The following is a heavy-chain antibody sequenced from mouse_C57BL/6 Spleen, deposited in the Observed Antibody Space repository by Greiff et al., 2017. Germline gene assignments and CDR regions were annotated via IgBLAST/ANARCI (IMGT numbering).Heavy chain of an antibody. J-gene: IGHJ3*01. CDR1: GYTFTDYE. CDR2: IDPETGGT. Sequence: QVQLQQSGAELVRPGASVTLSCKASGYTFTDYEMHWVKQTPVHGLEWIGAIDPETGGTAYNQKFKGQAILTADKSSSTAYMELRSLTSEDSAVYYCTRGDYYGSRGGLAYWGQGTLVTVSA. V-gene: IGHV1-15*01. D-gene: IGHD1-1*01. CDR3: TRGDYYGSRGGLAY.